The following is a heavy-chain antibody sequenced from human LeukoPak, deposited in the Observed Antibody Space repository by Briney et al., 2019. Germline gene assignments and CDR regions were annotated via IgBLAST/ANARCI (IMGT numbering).Heavy chain of an antibody. CDR1: GYSFTSYW. Sequence: GESLRISCKGSGYSFTSYWIGWVRQATGQGLEWMGWMNPNSGNTGYAQKFQGRVTMTRNTSISTAYMELSSLRSEDTAVYYCARGGAKKRITIFGVVYYYYGMDVWGQGTTVTVSS. D-gene: IGHD3-3*01. CDR3: ARGGAKKRITIFGVVYYYYGMDV. V-gene: IGHV1-8*02. J-gene: IGHJ6*02. CDR2: MNPNSGNT.